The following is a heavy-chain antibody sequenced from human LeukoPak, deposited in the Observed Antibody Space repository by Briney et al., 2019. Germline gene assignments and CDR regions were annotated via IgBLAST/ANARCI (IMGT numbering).Heavy chain of an antibody. CDR2: IYHSGST. CDR3: ARRSGWFDP. V-gene: IGHV4-38-2*01. D-gene: IGHD3-3*01. CDR1: GYSISSGYY. J-gene: IGHJ5*02. Sequence: SETLSLTCAVSGYSISSGYYWGWTRQPPGKGLEWIGSIYHSGSTYYNPSLKSRVTISVDTSKNQFSLKLSSVTAADTAVYYCARRSGWFDPWGQGTLVTVSS.